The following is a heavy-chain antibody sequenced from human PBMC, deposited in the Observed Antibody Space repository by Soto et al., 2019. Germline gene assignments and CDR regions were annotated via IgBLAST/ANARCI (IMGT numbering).Heavy chain of an antibody. J-gene: IGHJ4*02. CDR1: GFIFSDYY. CDR3: TTAERGKTGTRI. CDR2: ISQTSTYT. V-gene: IGHV3-11*06. D-gene: IGHD1-1*01. Sequence: QAQLVGSGGGLVKPGGSLRLSCAASGFIFSDYYMSWVRQAPGKGLEWLSYISQTSTYTAYADSVRGRFTISRDNAKNSLYLQMNSLRVEDTAVYYCTTAERGKTGTRIWGQGTLVTVSS.